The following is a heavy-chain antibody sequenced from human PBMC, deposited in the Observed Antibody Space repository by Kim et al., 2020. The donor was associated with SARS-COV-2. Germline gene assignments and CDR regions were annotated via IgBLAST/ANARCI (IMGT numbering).Heavy chain of an antibody. CDR2: INHSGST. V-gene: IGHV4-34*01. Sequence: SETLSLTCAVYGGSFSGYYWSWIRQPPGKGLEWIGEINHSGSTNYNPSLKSRVTISVDTSKNQFSLKLSSVTAADTAVYYCARFKIAAADSYYYGMDVWGQGTTVTVSS. D-gene: IGHD6-13*01. J-gene: IGHJ6*02. CDR3: ARFKIAAADSYYYGMDV. CDR1: GGSFSGYY.